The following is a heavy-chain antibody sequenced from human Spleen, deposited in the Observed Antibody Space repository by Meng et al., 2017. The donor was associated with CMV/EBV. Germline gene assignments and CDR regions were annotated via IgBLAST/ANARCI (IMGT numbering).Heavy chain of an antibody. V-gene: IGHV1-2*02. J-gene: IGHJ4*02. CDR1: GYTFTGYY. CDR3: ARENDYFDH. Sequence: ASVKVSCKASGYTFTGYYIHWVRQAPGQGLEWMGWIGANSGGTNYAQKVQGRVTMTRDTSISTAYMELSSLRSDDTAVYYCARENDYFDHWGQGTLVTVSS. CDR2: IGANSGGT.